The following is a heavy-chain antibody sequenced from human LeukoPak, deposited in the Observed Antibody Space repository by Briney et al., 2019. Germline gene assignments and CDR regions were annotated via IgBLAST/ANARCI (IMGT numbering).Heavy chain of an antibody. CDR2: IYYSGST. D-gene: IGHD4-23*01. J-gene: IGHJ6*03. CDR1: GGSISSSSYY. CDR3: ARERWVATTVVTHYYYYMDV. Sequence: PSETLSLTCTVSGGSISSSSYYWSWIRQPPGKGLEWIGYIYYSGSTNYNPSLKSRVTISVDTSKNQFSLKLSSVTAADTAVYYCARERWVATTVVTHYYYYMDVWGKGTTVTISS. V-gene: IGHV4-61*01.